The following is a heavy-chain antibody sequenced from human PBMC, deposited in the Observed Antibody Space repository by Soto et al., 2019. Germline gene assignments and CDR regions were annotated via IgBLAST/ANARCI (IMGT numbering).Heavy chain of an antibody. J-gene: IGHJ4*02. Sequence: EVQLVESGGGLVKPGGSLRLSCAASGFTFSSYSMNWVRQAPGKGLEWVSSISSSSSYIYYADSVKGRFTISRDNAKNSLYLQIHSLRAKDTAVYYCARDYYDSSGYSTPFDYWGQGTLLTVSS. CDR3: ARDYYDSSGYSTPFDY. CDR2: ISSSSSYI. V-gene: IGHV3-21*01. CDR1: GFTFSSYS. D-gene: IGHD3-22*01.